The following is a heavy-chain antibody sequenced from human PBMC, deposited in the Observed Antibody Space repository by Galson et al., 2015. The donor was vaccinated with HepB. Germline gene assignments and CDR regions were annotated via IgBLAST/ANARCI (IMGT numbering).Heavy chain of an antibody. D-gene: IGHD2-21*02. CDR2: ISGHDDK. CDR3: IHSSDLHHAFDI. CDR1: GFSLSTTGVD. J-gene: IGHJ3*02. Sequence: PALVKPTQTLTLTCTFSGFSLSTTGVDVGWIRQPPGKTLEWLALISGHDDKRYTPSLKSRLTISKDTSKQQVLLTMTNVDPVDTATYYCIHSSDLHHAFDIWRQGTSVIVSS. V-gene: IGHV2-5*01.